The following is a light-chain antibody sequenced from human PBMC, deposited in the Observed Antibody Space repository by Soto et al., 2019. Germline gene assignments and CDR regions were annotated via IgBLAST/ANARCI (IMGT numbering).Light chain of an antibody. CDR3: SSYTSSTTPLV. CDR2: DVN. CDR1: SSDVGGYNY. V-gene: IGLV2-14*01. J-gene: IGLJ2*01. Sequence: QSSLTQPASVSGSPGQSITISCTGTSSDVGGYNYVSWYQQHPGKAPKLMIYDVNNRPSGVSHRFSGSKSGNTASLIISGLQAEDEADYYCSSYTSSTTPLVFGGGTKVTVL.